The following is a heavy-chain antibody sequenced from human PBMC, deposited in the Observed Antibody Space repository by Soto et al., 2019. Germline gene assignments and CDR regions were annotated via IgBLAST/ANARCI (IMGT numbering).Heavy chain of an antibody. J-gene: IGHJ4*02. D-gene: IGHD3-9*01. V-gene: IGHV4-31*03. CDR1: GGSISSGGYY. CDR2: IYYSGRT. Sequence: QVQLQESGPGLVKPSQTLSLTCTVSGGSISSGGYYWSWIRQHPGKGLAWIGYIYYSGRTYYNPSLTSRVTISVDTSKNQFSLKLSSVTAADTAVYYCARTDILTGYYPSDYWGQGTLVTVSS. CDR3: ARTDILTGYYPSDY.